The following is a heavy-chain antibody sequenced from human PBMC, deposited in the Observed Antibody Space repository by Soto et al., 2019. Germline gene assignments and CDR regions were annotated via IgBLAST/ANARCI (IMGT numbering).Heavy chain of an antibody. CDR2: ISSSGTGI. CDR1: GFTFSDYY. CDR3: ARAYSDAFDI. J-gene: IGHJ3*02. D-gene: IGHD2-15*01. Sequence: GGSLRLSCAASGFTFSDYYMTWIRQAPGKGLEWVSYISSSGTGIYYADSVKGRFTISRDNGKNSLYLQMSSLRVEDTAVYFCARAYSDAFDIWGQGTMVTVSS. V-gene: IGHV3-11*01.